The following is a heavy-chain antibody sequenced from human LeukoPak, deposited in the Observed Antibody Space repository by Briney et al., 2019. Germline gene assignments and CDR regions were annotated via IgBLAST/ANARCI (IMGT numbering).Heavy chain of an antibody. CDR2: IYGSGST. V-gene: IGHV4-4*07. J-gene: IGHJ5*02. CDR3: ARDSGTTGEVKFDP. CDR1: GGSIRSY. Sequence: PSETLSLTCTVSGGSIRSYWSWIRQPAGKGLEWIGRIYGSGSTDYNPSLKSRVTMSIDTSKNQFSLNLISVTAANTAVYYCARDSGTTGEVKFDPWGQGTLVTVSS. D-gene: IGHD3-10*01.